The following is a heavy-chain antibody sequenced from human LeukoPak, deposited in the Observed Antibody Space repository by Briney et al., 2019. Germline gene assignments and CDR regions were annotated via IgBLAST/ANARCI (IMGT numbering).Heavy chain of an antibody. CDR1: GFIFSNYG. Sequence: GSLRLSCAASGFIFSNYGMNWVRQAPGKGLEWVAAISASGSATSYADSVRGRFTISRDNSKNTLYLQMNSLRAEDTAVYYCAKDLIQLWHYWGQGTLVTVSS. J-gene: IGHJ4*02. CDR3: AKDLIQLWHY. CDR2: ISASGSAT. D-gene: IGHD5-18*01. V-gene: IGHV3-23*01.